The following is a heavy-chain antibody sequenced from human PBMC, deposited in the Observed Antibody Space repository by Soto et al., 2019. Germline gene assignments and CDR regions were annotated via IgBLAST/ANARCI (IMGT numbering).Heavy chain of an antibody. CDR3: ARGEQQLRLYYYRMDV. D-gene: IGHD6-13*01. CDR2: ISAYNGNT. V-gene: IGHV1-18*01. J-gene: IGHJ6*02. CDR1: GGTFSSYA. Sequence: ASVKVSCKASGGTFSSYAISWVRQAPGQGLEWMGWISAYNGNTNYAQKLQGRVTMTTDTSTSTDYMELRSLRSDETAVYYCARGEQQLRLYYYRMDVWGQGTTVTVSS.